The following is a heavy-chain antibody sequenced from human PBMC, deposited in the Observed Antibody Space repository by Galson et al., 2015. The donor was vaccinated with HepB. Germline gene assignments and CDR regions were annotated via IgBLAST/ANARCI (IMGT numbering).Heavy chain of an antibody. V-gene: IGHV3-30-3*01. J-gene: IGHJ4*02. D-gene: IGHD6-19*01. CDR1: GFIFSSFA. CDR3: AKARGNSGWHGSLDY. CDR2: ISYDGNNK. Sequence: SLRLSCAASGFIFSSFAIYWVRQAPGKGLEWVAFISYDGNNKYYADSVRGRLTISRDNSKNTVYLQMDSLRAEDTAVYYCAKARGNSGWHGSLDYWGQGTVVTVSS.